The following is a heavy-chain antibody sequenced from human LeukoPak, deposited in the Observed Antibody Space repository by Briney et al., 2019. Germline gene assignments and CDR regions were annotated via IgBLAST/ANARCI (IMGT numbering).Heavy chain of an antibody. CDR1: GYMFTGYY. CDR2: INPNSGGT. D-gene: IGHD2-21*02. CDR3: ARGYCSGDCFTLFDY. Sequence: ASVKVSCKASGYMFTGYYMHWVRQAPGQGLEWMGWINPNSGGTNYGQKFQGRVTMTRDTSISTAYMELSSLRSDDTAVYYCARGYCSGDCFTLFDYWGQGTLVTVSS. V-gene: IGHV1-2*02. J-gene: IGHJ4*02.